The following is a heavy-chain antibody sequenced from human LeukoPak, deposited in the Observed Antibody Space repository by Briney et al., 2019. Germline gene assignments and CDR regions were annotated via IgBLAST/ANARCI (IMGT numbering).Heavy chain of an antibody. CDR3: ARGYDSSGYSAPYFGY. Sequence: ASVKVSCKASGYTFTGYYMHWVRQAPGQGLEWMGWINPNSGGTNYAQKFQGRVTMTRDTSISTAYMELSRLRSDDTAVYYCARGYDSSGYSAPYFGYWGQGTLVTVSS. J-gene: IGHJ4*02. D-gene: IGHD3-22*01. CDR2: INPNSGGT. V-gene: IGHV1-2*02. CDR1: GYTFTGYY.